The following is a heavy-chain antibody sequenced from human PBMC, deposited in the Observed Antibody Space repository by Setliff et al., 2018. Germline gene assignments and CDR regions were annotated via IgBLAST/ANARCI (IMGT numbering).Heavy chain of an antibody. V-gene: IGHV4-59*08. CDR1: GGSISNYY. Sequence: SEALSLPCTVSGGSISNYYWSWIRQHPGKGLEWIAFINYNGRTKYNPSLKSRVTISVDTSKNQYSLKLPSVTAADTAVYYCARHLLAGDSSFDYWGQGTLVTVSS. CDR2: INYNGRT. D-gene: IGHD6-19*01. J-gene: IGHJ4*02. CDR3: ARHLLAGDSSFDY.